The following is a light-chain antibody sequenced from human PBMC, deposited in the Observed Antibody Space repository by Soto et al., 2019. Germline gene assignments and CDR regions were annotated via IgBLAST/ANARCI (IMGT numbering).Light chain of an antibody. CDR3: QQYASSPVYA. V-gene: IGKV3-20*01. CDR1: QSVSSSY. J-gene: IGKJ2*01. CDR2: GTS. Sequence: EIVLTQSPGTLSLSPGERATLSCRASQSVSSSYLAWYQQKPGQAPRLLIYGTSSRATGIPDRVSGSGSGTDFTLTISRLEPEDFPVYYCQQYASSPVYAFGQGTKLESK.